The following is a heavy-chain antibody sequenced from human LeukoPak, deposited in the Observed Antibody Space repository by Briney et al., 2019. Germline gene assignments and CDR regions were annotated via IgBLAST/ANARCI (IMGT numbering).Heavy chain of an antibody. J-gene: IGHJ4*02. CDR1: GFTVDDGS. CDR2: ISSSRYI. CDR3: TRVYSEDWYEKYFDY. V-gene: IGHV3-21*03. Sequence: GVTLRLSCAASGFTVDDGSMSWVRQAPGKGLEWVASISSSRYIYYADSVTGRFTISRDNAKNSLYLQMNTLKTEDTAVYYCTRVYSEDWYEKYFDYWGQGTLVTVSS. D-gene: IGHD1-26*01.